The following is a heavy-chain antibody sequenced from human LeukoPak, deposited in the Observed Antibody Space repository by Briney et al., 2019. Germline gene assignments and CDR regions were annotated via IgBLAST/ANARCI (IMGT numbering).Heavy chain of an antibody. CDR2: ISWNSGSI. V-gene: IGHV3-9*03. D-gene: IGHD4-17*01. J-gene: IGHJ4*02. Sequence: GRSLRLSCAAPGFTFDDYAMHWVRQAPGKCLEWVSGISWNSGSIGYADSVKGRFTISRDNAKNSLYLQMNSLRAEDMALYYCAKAGPPLDYGEYFDYWGQGTLVTVSS. CDR1: GFTFDDYA. CDR3: AKAGPPLDYGEYFDY.